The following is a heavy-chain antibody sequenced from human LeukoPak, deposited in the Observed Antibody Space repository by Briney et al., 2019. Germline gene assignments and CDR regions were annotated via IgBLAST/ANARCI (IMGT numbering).Heavy chain of an antibody. CDR2: FYNSGST. CDR3: ASTQQWLASYY. J-gene: IGHJ4*02. CDR1: GGSISSYY. V-gene: IGHV4-59*08. Sequence: SETLSLTCTFSGGSISSYYWTWFRQPPGKGLEWIGSFYNSGSTSYNPSLGSRVTISLDTSKNLFSLKLTSVTAADSAIYYSASTQQWLASYYWGQGTLVTVSS. D-gene: IGHD6-19*01.